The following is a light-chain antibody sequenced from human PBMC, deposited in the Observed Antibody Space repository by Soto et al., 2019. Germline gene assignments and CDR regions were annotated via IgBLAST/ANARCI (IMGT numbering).Light chain of an antibody. J-gene: IGLJ1*01. Sequence: QSVLTQPPSVSAAPGQKVSISCSGSSSNIGNNYVSWYQQFPGTAPKLLIYDNNKRPSGIPDRFSGSKSGTSATLDITGLQTGDEDDYYCGTWDNGLSAPYVFGTGTKLTVL. CDR1: SSNIGNNY. V-gene: IGLV1-51*01. CDR3: GTWDNGLSAPYV. CDR2: DNN.